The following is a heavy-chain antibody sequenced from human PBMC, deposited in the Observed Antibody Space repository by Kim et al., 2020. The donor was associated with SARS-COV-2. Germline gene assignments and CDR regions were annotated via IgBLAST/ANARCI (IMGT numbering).Heavy chain of an antibody. Sequence: TYYADSVKGRFTISRDNSKNTLYLQMNSLRAEDTAVYYCAKVTIGMGGDYWGQGTLVTVSS. D-gene: IGHD3-16*01. V-gene: IGHV3-23*01. CDR2: T. J-gene: IGHJ4*02. CDR3: AKVTIGMGGDY.